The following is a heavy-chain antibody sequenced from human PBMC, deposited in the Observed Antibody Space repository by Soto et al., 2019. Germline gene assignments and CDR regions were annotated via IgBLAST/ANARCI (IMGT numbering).Heavy chain of an antibody. CDR1: GGSIRSYY. J-gene: IGHJ6*02. Sequence: SETLSLTCTVPGGSIRSYYWSSIRQPPGKGLEWIGYIYYSGSTNYNPSLKSRVTISVDTSKNQFSLKLSSVTAADTAVYYCARVALSSGWDIYYYYYGMDVWGQGTTVTVS. V-gene: IGHV4-59*01. CDR2: IYYSGST. D-gene: IGHD6-19*01. CDR3: ARVALSSGWDIYYYYYGMDV.